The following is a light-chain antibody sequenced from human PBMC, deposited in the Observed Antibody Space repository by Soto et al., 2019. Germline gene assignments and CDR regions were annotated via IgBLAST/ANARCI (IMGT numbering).Light chain of an antibody. Sequence: DIQMTQSPSSVSASVGDRVTITCRASQGIRSWLAWYQQKPGKAPKLLIYAASSLQSGVPSRLRGSGSGTDFTLHNSSLQPEDFAAYYWQQSNSFPSINFGQGPRLKIK. J-gene: IGKJ5*01. V-gene: IGKV1-12*02. CDR2: AAS. CDR3: QQSNSFPSIN. CDR1: QGIRSW.